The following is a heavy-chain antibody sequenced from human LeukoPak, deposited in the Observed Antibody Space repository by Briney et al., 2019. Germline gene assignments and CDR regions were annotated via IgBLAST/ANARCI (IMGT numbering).Heavy chain of an antibody. J-gene: IGHJ4*02. V-gene: IGHV4-34*01. D-gene: IGHD6-13*01. Sequence: SETLSLTCAVYGRSFSGYYWSWIRQPPGKGLEWIGEINHSGSTNYNPSLKSRVTISVDTSKNQFSLKLSSVTAADTAVYYCARGYSSSWLTFDYWGQGTLVTVSS. CDR1: GRSFSGYY. CDR3: ARGYSSSWLTFDY. CDR2: INHSGST.